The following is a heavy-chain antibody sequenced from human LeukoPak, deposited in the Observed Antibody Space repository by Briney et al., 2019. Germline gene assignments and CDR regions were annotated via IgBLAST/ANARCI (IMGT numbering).Heavy chain of an antibody. J-gene: IGHJ3*02. D-gene: IGHD5-12*01. Sequence: SETLSLTCTVSGGSISSYYWSWIRQPPGKGLEWIGYIYYSGSTNYNPSLKSRVTISVDTSKNQFSLKLSSVTAADTAVYYCAKGRETVATYDAFEIWGQGTMVTVSS. V-gene: IGHV4-59*01. CDR2: IYYSGST. CDR1: GGSISSYY. CDR3: AKGRETVATYDAFEI.